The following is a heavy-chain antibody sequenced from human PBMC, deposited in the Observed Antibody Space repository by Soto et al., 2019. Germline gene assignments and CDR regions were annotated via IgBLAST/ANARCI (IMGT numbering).Heavy chain of an antibody. CDR3: AHRVLRTVFGLVTTTAIYFDF. D-gene: IGHD3-3*01. Sequence: QITLNESGPTQVKPRQTLTLTCTFSGFSLTTSGVGVGWIRQSPGKAPEWLALIYWDDDKRYSPSLKSRLTITKDTSKNPVVLTMADLDPADTATYYCAHRVLRTVFGLVTTTAIYFDFWGQVTPVAVSS. J-gene: IGHJ4*02. V-gene: IGHV2-5*02. CDR2: IYWDDDK. CDR1: GFSLTTSGVG.